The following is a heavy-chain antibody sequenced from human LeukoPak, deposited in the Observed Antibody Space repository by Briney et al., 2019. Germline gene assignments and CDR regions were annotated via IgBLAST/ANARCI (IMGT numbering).Heavy chain of an antibody. V-gene: IGHV1-2*06. CDR2: INPNSGDT. D-gene: IGHD2-2*01. CDR1: AYTFTDYH. Sequence: GASVKVSCKASAYTFTDYHMHWVRQAPGQGLEWMGRINPNSGDTNYAQKFQGRVTMTRDTSISTAYMELSRLRSDDTAVYYCARDYCSSTSCLFDYWGQGTLVSVSS. J-gene: IGHJ4*02. CDR3: ARDYCSSTSCLFDY.